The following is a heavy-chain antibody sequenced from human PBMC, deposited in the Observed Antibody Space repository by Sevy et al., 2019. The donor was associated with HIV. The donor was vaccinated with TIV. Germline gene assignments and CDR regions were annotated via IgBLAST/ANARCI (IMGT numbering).Heavy chain of an antibody. CDR3: ARHSIVPRSWYFDL. CDR1: GGSISSYY. J-gene: IGHJ2*01. D-gene: IGHD2-2*01. Sequence: SETLSLTCTVSGGSISSYYWSWIRQPPGKGLEWIGYLYYRGRTNYNPSLKSRLTISVDTSKNQFSLKLSSVTAADTAVYYCARHSIVPRSWYFDLWGRGTLVTVSS. CDR2: LYYRGRT. V-gene: IGHV4-59*01.